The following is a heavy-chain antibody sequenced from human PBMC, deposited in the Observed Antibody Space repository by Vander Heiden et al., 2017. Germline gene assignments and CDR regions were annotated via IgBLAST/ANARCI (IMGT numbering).Heavy chain of an antibody. CDR1: GGSIFRYY. CDR3: ASEGWEPNLYYYGMDV. D-gene: IGHD1-26*01. V-gene: IGHV4-4*07. J-gene: IGHJ6*02. CDR2: IYTSGST. Sequence: VQVQGSGPGVVRPLETPSLTCTVSGGSIFRYYWSCTRQPAGKGLEWIGRIYTSGSTNYNPSLKSRVTMSVDTSKNQFSLQLSSLTPAHTAVYYCASEGWEPNLYYYGMDVWGQGTTVTVSS.